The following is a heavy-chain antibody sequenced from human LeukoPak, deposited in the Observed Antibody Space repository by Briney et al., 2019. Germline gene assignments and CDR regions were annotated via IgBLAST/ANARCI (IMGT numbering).Heavy chain of an antibody. D-gene: IGHD3-10*01. Sequence: PSETLSLTCTVSGGSISSSSFYWGWIRQPPGKGLEWIGSVSYSGSTYYNPSLKSRVTVSVDTSKNHFSLKLSSVTAADTAVYYCARGYYGSGNYYSPHPYFGYWGQGTLVTVSS. CDR2: VSYSGST. V-gene: IGHV4-39*07. CDR1: GGSISSSSFY. J-gene: IGHJ4*02. CDR3: ARGYYGSGNYYSPHPYFGY.